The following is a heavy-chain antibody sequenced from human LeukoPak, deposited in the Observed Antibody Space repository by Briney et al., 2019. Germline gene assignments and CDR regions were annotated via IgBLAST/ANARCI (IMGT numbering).Heavy chain of an antibody. Sequence: SVKVSCKASGDTFSSYAISWVRQAPGQGLEWMGRIIPIFGTVNYAQKFQGRVTIATDESTSTAYMELSSLRSEDTAVYYCARARDILAGYSAFDYWGQGTLVTVSS. CDR2: IIPIFGTV. CDR1: GDTFSSYA. V-gene: IGHV1-69*05. CDR3: ARARDILAGYSAFDY. J-gene: IGHJ4*02. D-gene: IGHD3-9*01.